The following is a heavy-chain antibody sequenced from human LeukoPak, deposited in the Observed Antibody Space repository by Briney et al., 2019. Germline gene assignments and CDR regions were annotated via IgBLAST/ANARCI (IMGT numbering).Heavy chain of an antibody. Sequence: SETLSLTCTVSGGSMSTYYWSWIRQPPGKGLEWIGYIYYSGSTNYNPSLKSRVIISVDTSKNQFSLKLSSVTAADTAVYYCARGSEWQQQLTGPPRGHYFYYMDVWGKGTTVTISS. CDR2: IYYSGST. CDR1: GGSMSTYY. CDR3: ARGSEWQQQLTGPPRGHYFYYMDV. V-gene: IGHV4-59*01. D-gene: IGHD6-13*01. J-gene: IGHJ6*03.